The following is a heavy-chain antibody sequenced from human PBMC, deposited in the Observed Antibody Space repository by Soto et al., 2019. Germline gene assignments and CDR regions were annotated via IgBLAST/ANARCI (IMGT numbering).Heavy chain of an antibody. J-gene: IGHJ5*02. CDR1: GGSISSGDYY. CDR3: ARARVGADQDKQNWFDP. CDR2: IYYSGST. Sequence: QVQLQESGPGLVKPSQTLSLTCTVSGGSISSGDYYWSWIRQPPGKGLEWIGYIYYSGSTYYNPSLKSRVTISVDTSKNQFSLKLSSVTAADTAVYYRARARVGADQDKQNWFDPWGQGTLVTVSS. V-gene: IGHV4-30-4*01.